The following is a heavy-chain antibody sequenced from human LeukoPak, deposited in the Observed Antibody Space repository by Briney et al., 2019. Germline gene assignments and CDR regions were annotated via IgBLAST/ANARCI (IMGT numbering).Heavy chain of an antibody. CDR3: ARERTPYCTNGICYERFDAFDI. J-gene: IGHJ3*02. CDR2: IYTSGST. CDR1: GGSISSGSYY. Sequence: SQTLSLTCTVSGGSISSGSYYRSWLRQPAGKGLEWIGRIYTSGSTNYNPSLKSRVTISVDTSKNQFSLKLSSVTAADTAVYYCARERTPYCTNGICYERFDAFDIWGQGTMVTVSS. D-gene: IGHD2-8*01. V-gene: IGHV4-61*02.